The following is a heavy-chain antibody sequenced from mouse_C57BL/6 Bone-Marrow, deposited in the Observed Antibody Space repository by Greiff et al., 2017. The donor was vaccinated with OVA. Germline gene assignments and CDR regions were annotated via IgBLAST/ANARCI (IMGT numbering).Heavy chain of an antibody. Sequence: QVTLKESGPGILQPSQTLSLTCSFSGFSLSTFGMGVGWIRQPSGKGLEWLAHIWWDDDKYYNPALKSRLTISKDTSKNQVCLKIANVDTADTATYYCARIKTAQAFYAMDYWGQGTSVTVSS. J-gene: IGHJ4*01. D-gene: IGHD3-2*02. V-gene: IGHV8-8*01. CDR1: GFSLSTFGMG. CDR2: IWWDDDK. CDR3: ARIKTAQAFYAMDY.